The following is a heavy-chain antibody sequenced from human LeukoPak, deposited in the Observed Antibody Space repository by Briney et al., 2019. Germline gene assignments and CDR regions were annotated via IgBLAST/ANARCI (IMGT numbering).Heavy chain of an antibody. V-gene: IGHV4-39*01. CDR3: ARLRRGSSWY. J-gene: IGHJ4*02. Sequence: SETLSLTCTVSGGSISSSSYYWAWIRQPPGKGLEWIGSIYYSGSTYYNPSLKSRVTISVDTSKNQFSLKLSSVAAADTAVYHCARLRRGSSWYWGQGTLVTVSS. CDR1: GGSISSSSYY. CDR2: IYYSGST. D-gene: IGHD6-13*01.